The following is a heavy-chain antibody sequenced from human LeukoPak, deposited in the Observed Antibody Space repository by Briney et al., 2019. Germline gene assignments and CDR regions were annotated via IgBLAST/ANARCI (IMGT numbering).Heavy chain of an antibody. J-gene: IGHJ5*02. CDR2: ISYDGSNK. D-gene: IGHD2-2*01. Sequence: PGRSLRLSCAASGFTFSSYAMHWVRQAPGKGLEWVAVISYDGSNKYYGDSVKGRFTISRDNSKNTLYLQMNSLRAEDTALYYCARDLGYCSSTSCANNWFDPWGQGTLVTVSS. V-gene: IGHV3-30*04. CDR1: GFTFSSYA. CDR3: ARDLGYCSSTSCANNWFDP.